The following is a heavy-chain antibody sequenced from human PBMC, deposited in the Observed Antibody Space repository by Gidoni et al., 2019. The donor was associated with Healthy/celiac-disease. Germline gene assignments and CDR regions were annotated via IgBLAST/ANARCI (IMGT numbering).Heavy chain of an antibody. J-gene: IGHJ3*02. D-gene: IGHD4-17*01. CDR3: AKGEGDYAIWSHAFDI. V-gene: IGHV3-30-3*01. CDR1: GFTFSSYA. CDR2: ISYDGSNK. Sequence: QVQLVESGGGVVQPGRSLRLSCAASGFTFSSYAMHWVRQAPGKGLEWVAVISYDGSNKYYADSVKGRFTISRDNSKNTLYLQMNSLRAEDTAVYYCAKGEGDYAIWSHAFDIWGQGTMVTVSS.